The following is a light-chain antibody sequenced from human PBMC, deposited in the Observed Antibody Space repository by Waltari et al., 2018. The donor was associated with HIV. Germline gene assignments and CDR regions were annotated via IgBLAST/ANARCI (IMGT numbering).Light chain of an antibody. Sequence: QSALTQPASVSGSPGQAITISCTGTSSDVGGHSYVSWYQQHPGKVPRLLIYEVSNRASGVSSRVSGSKSGNTASLTIAGLQAEDEADYYCCSYTTTNNFVLFGGGTKLTVL. V-gene: IGLV2-14*01. J-gene: IGLJ2*01. CDR1: SSDVGGHSY. CDR2: EVS. CDR3: CSYTTTNNFVL.